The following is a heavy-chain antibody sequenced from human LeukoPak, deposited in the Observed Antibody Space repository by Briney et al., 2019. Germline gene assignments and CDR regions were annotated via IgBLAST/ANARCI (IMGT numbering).Heavy chain of an antibody. CDR1: GFTFSSYE. CDR3: ARDPGYSSGWGRIGFDY. CDR2: ISSSGSII. V-gene: IGHV3-48*03. Sequence: GGSLRLSCAASGFTFSSYEMNWVRQAPGKGLEWVSYISSSGSIIYYADSVKGRFTISRDNAKNSLYLQMNSLRAEDTAAYYCARDPGYSSGWGRIGFDYWGQGTLVTVSS. J-gene: IGHJ4*02. D-gene: IGHD6-19*01.